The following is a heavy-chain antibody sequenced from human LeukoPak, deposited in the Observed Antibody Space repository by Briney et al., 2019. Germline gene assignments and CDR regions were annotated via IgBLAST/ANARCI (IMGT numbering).Heavy chain of an antibody. CDR1: EFTFSSYS. V-gene: IGHV3-7*03. CDR3: ARIDYGSGSYNTLAFDL. Sequence: PGGSLRLSCAASEFTFSSYSMNWVRQAPGKGLEWVANIKEDGSETFYVDSMKGRFTISRDNAKNSLYLQMTNLRAEDTAVYYCARIDYGSGSYNTLAFDLWGQGTMVTVSS. J-gene: IGHJ3*01. D-gene: IGHD3-10*01. CDR2: IKEDGSET.